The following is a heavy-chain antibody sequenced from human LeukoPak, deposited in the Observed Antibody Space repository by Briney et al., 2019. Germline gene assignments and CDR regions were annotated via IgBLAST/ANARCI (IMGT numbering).Heavy chain of an antibody. CDR3: ARQTGWGLFILP. CDR1: SVSISSSNSY. D-gene: IGHD3/OR15-3a*01. V-gene: IGHV4-39*01. Sequence: ASETLSPTSTVSSVSISSSNSYWGSIRQPPGKGREWIGSIYYSSNTYYIPSLKSQVSISIDTSKNQCSLKVTSVTAANTAVYYCARQTGWGLFILPGGQGTLVTVSS. CDR2: IYYSSNT. J-gene: IGHJ4*02.